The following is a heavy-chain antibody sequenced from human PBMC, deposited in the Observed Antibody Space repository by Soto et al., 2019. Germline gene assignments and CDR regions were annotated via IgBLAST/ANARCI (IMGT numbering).Heavy chain of an antibody. Sequence: PGGSLRLSCAASGFTFSDYYMSWIRQAPGKGLEWVSYISSSGSTIYYADSVKGRFTISRDNAKNSLYLQMNSLRAEDTAVYYCARDLIGFLEWLPRFDPWGQGTLVTVSS. D-gene: IGHD3-3*01. J-gene: IGHJ5*02. CDR1: GFTFSDYY. CDR3: ARDLIGFLEWLPRFDP. CDR2: ISSSGSTI. V-gene: IGHV3-11*01.